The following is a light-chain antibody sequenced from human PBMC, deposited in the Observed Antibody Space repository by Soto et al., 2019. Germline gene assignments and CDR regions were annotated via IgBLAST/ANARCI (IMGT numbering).Light chain of an antibody. J-gene: IGLJ1*01. Sequence: QSVLTQPASVYGSPAQPTTISCTGTTSNLGSYRLVSWYQQHPGKAPKLMIFEVNTRPSGVSNRVSGSKSGNTASLIISGLKVEHEAVYYCCSPGGSPTNLFGTGSKFTVL. CDR3: CSPGGSPTNL. CDR1: TSNLGSYRL. CDR2: EVN. V-gene: IGLV2-23*02.